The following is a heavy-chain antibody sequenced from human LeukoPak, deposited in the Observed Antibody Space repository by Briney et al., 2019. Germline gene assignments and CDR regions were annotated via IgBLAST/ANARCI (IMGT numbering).Heavy chain of an antibody. J-gene: IGHJ4*02. Sequence: SETLSLTCTVSGDSISSSSYYWGWIRQPPGKGLEWIGSIYYSGSTYYNPSLKSRVTISVDTSKNQFSLKLSSVTAADTAVYYCARQAVAGTIDYWGQGTLVTVSS. CDR3: ARQAVAGTIDY. CDR2: IYYSGST. V-gene: IGHV4-39*01. D-gene: IGHD6-19*01. CDR1: GDSISSSSYY.